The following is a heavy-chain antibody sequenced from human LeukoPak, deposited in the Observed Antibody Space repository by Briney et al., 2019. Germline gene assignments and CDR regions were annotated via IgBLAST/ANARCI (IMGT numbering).Heavy chain of an antibody. D-gene: IGHD6-19*01. CDR1: GFIFNTYV. J-gene: IGHJ3*02. CDR3: AKEADYSSGYYDAFDI. Sequence: GGSLRLSCAASGFIFNTYVMHWVRQAPGKGLEWLAFIRYDGSNKNYADSVKGRFTISRDNTKNSLYLQMNSLRAEDTAVYYCAKEADYSSGYYDAFDIWGQGTMVTVSS. CDR2: IRYDGSNK. V-gene: IGHV3-30*02.